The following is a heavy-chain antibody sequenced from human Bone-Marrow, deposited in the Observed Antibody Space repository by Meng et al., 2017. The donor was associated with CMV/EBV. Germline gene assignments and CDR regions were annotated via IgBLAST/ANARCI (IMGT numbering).Heavy chain of an antibody. Sequence: WGSLRLSCAASGFTFSGSAMHWVRQASGKGLEWVGRIRSKANTYATAYAASVKGRFTISRDDSKNTAYLQMNSLKTEDTAVYYCTYGSGSYDAYYYYGMDVWGQGTTVTVSS. CDR3: TYGSGSYDAYYYYGMDV. J-gene: IGHJ6*02. D-gene: IGHD3-10*01. CDR1: GFTFSGSA. CDR2: IRSKANTYAT. V-gene: IGHV3-73*01.